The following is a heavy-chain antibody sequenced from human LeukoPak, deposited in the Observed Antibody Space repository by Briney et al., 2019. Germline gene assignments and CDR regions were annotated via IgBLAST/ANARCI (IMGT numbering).Heavy chain of an antibody. CDR2: IGTSSTTI. CDR1: GFTFSSYT. CDR3: ARFAAGGSYYYYMDV. D-gene: IGHD6-25*01. Sequence: GGSLRLSCAASGFTFSSYTMNWVRQPPGKGLEWVSNIGTSSTTIYYADSVEGRFTISRDNAKNSLYLQMNSLRADDTAVYYCARFAAGGSYYYYMDVWGKGTTVTVSS. V-gene: IGHV3-48*01. J-gene: IGHJ6*03.